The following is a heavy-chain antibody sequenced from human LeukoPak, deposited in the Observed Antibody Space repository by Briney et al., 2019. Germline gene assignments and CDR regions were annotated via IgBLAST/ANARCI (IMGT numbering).Heavy chain of an antibody. Sequence: SETLSLTCAVSGDSISRSDWWTWVRQPPGKGLEWIGEIYHSGTTNYNPSLKSRVTMSVDTSKNQFSLRLSSVTAADTAVYYCASEGIAVAGLGIDYWGQGTLVTVSS. CDR3: ASEGIAVAGLGIDY. V-gene: IGHV4-4*02. D-gene: IGHD6-19*01. J-gene: IGHJ4*02. CDR1: GDSISRSDW. CDR2: IYHSGTT.